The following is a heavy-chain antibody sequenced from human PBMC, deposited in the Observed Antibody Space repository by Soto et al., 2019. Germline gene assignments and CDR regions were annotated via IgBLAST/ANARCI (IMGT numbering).Heavy chain of an antibody. J-gene: IGHJ4*02. D-gene: IGHD3-22*01. CDR2: IYQSGST. Sequence: PSETLSLTCAVSDSSISSGYYWGWIRQTPAEGLEWVGSIYQSGSTYYNVSLKSRVTISVDTSKNQFSLKLSSVTAADTAVYYCARLNRYYYDCSGYYPDYWGQGTPVTVSS. V-gene: IGHV4-38-2*01. CDR3: ARLNRYYYDCSGYYPDY. CDR1: DSSISSGYY.